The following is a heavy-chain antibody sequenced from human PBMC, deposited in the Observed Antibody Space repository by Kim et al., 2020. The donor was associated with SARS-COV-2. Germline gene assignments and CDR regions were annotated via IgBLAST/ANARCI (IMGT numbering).Heavy chain of an antibody. CDR3: VRSAAAFDY. CDR1: GFSPSGYW. D-gene: IGHD6-13*01. CDR2: ISGDGSGT. Sequence: GGSLRLSCAASGFSPSGYWMHWVRQAPGKGLVWVSRISGDGSGTVYADSVKGRFNISRDNAKNTLYLQMSSLRADDAAVYFCVRSAAAFDYWGQGTPVTVSA. J-gene: IGHJ4*02. V-gene: IGHV3-74*01.